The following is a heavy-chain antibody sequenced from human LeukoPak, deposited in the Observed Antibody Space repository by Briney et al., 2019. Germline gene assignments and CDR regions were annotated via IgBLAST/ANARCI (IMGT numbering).Heavy chain of an antibody. CDR2: IYYSGST. Sequence: PSETLSLTCTVSGGSISSSSYYWGWIRQPPGKGLEWIGSIYYSGSTYYNPSLKSRVTISVDRSKNQFSLKLSSVTAADTAVYYCARRGGGYYFDYWGQGTLVTVSS. CDR1: GGSISSSSYY. J-gene: IGHJ4*02. CDR3: ARRGGGYYFDY. V-gene: IGHV4-39*07. D-gene: IGHD3-16*01.